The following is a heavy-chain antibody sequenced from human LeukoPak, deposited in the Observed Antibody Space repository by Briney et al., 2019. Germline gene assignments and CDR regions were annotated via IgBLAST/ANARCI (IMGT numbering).Heavy chain of an antibody. CDR2: ISYDGSNK. D-gene: IGHD2-2*01. CDR1: GFTFSSYG. Sequence: GGSVRLSCAASGFTFSSYGMHWVRQAPGKGLEWVAVISYDGSNKYYADSVKGRFTISRDNSKNTLYLQMNSLRAEGTAVYYCAKEGRYCSSTSCYEDYWGQGTLVTVSS. V-gene: IGHV3-30*18. CDR3: AKEGRYCSSTSCYEDY. J-gene: IGHJ4*02.